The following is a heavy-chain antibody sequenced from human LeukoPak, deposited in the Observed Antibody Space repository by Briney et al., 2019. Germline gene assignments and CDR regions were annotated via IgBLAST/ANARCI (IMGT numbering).Heavy chain of an antibody. CDR1: GFTLSRNW. CDR2: IKQDGSQK. CDR3: ARGYCSGGDCFYFDV. D-gene: IGHD2-15*01. J-gene: IGHJ4*02. Sequence: PGGSLRLSCAAPGFTLSRNWMSWVRQAPGKGLEWVANIKQDGSQKYYVDSVKGRFTISRDNAKNSLYLQMNSLRAEDTAVYYCARGYCSGGDCFYFDVWGLGTLVTVSS. V-gene: IGHV3-7*04.